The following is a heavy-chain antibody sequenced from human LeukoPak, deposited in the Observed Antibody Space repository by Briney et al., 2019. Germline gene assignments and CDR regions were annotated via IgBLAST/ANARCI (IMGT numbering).Heavy chain of an antibody. CDR1: GFTFSSYS. CDR2: ISSSSTI. Sequence: GGSLRLSCAASGFTFSSYSMNWVRQAPGKGLEWVSYISSSSTIYYADSVKGRFTISRDNAKNSLYLQMNSLRAEDTAAYYCARARASYFDYWGQGTLVTVSS. V-gene: IGHV3-48*04. CDR3: ARARASYFDY. J-gene: IGHJ4*02.